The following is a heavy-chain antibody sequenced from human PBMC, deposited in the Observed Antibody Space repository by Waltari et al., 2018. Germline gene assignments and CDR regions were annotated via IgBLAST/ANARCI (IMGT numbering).Heavy chain of an antibody. CDR3: GRIAFGDEGGYFQY. D-gene: IGHD4-17*01. J-gene: IGHJ1*01. CDR2: IQYRGST. V-gene: IGHV4-39*01. Sequence: QLQLQESGPRLVKPSETLSLTCTVSGGSISTNYNWGWIRQPPGKGLEWMGNIQYRGSTFYNPSLESRVTISLDTWKNQFSLRLSSVGAADTAVYFCGRIAFGDEGGYFQYWGQGTLVTVSS. CDR1: GGSISTNYN.